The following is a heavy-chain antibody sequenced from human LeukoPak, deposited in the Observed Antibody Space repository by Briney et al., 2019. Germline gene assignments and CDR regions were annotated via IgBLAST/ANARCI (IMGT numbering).Heavy chain of an antibody. J-gene: IGHJ5*01. CDR2: INPNSGDT. D-gene: IGHD2-15*01. Sequence: ASVTVSFTASGYIFTVYYLHWVRQAPGQGLEWMGWINPNSGDTNYAQQFQGWVTMTRDEYISKAYMELSRLTSADTAVYYCARVLRNNWFDSWGQGTLVTVSS. V-gene: IGHV1-2*04. CDR3: ARVLRNNWFDS. CDR1: GYIFTVYY.